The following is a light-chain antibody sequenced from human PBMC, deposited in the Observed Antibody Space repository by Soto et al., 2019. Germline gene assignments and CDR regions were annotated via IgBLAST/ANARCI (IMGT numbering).Light chain of an antibody. Sequence: DIQMTQSPTSLSASVGDRVSITCRSSQGIRNFVAWYQQKPGKSPKLLIYAASTLQSGVPSRFRGSGSGTDFTLTSNSLQPEDVAPYSFQKYSSVPVFGPGTKVEIK. CDR1: QGIRNF. CDR2: AAS. CDR3: QKYSSVPV. V-gene: IGKV1-27*01. J-gene: IGKJ3*01.